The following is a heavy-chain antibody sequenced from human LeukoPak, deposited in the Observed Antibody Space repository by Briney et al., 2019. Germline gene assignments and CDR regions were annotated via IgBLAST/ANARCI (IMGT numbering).Heavy chain of an antibody. J-gene: IGHJ4*02. CDR1: GGTFSSYA. D-gene: IGHD3-10*01. CDR2: IIPIFGTA. Sequence: SVKVSCKASGGTFSSYAISWVRQAPGQGLEWMGGIIPIFGTANYAQKFQGRVTITTDESTSTAYMELSSLRSEDTAVYYCARDAGSDGSGSYYKWYYFDYWGQGTLVTVSS. CDR3: ARDAGSDGSGSYYKWYYFDY. V-gene: IGHV1-69*05.